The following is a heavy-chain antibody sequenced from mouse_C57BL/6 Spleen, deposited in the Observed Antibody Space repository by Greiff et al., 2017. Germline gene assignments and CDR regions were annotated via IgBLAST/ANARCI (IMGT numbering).Heavy chain of an antibody. V-gene: IGHV1-50*01. CDR1: GYTFTSYW. Sequence: VKQSCKASGYTFTSYWMQWVKQRPGQGLEWIGEIDPSDSYTNYNQKFKGKATLTVDTSSSTAYMQLSSLTSEDSAVYYCARRGRSIYFDYWGQGTTLTVSS. CDR3: ARRGRSIYFDY. CDR2: IDPSDSYT. D-gene: IGHD1-1*01. J-gene: IGHJ2*01.